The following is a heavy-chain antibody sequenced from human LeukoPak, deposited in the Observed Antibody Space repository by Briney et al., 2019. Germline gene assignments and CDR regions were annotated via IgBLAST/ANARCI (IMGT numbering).Heavy chain of an antibody. D-gene: IGHD6-25*01. V-gene: IGHV3-23*01. Sequence: GGSLRLSCAASGFTFSSYAMSWVRQAPGKGLKWVSAISGSGGSTYYADSVKGRFTISRDNSKNTLYLQMNSLRAEDTAVYYCAKEVSQSGGYGYFDYWGQGTLVTVSS. J-gene: IGHJ4*02. CDR1: GFTFSSYA. CDR3: AKEVSQSGGYGYFDY. CDR2: ISGSGGST.